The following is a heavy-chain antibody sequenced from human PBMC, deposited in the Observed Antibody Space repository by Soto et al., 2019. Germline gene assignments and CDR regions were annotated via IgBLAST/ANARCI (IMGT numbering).Heavy chain of an antibody. Sequence: PGGSLRPSCAASGGPFTGAWMTWVRQAPGKGLEWVSAISGSGGSTYYADSVKGRFTISRDNSKNTLYLQMNSLRAEDTAVYYCAKDRATVVPYYYYYGMDVWGQGTTVTVSS. V-gene: IGHV3-23*01. CDR3: AKDRATVVPYYYYYGMDV. J-gene: IGHJ6*02. CDR1: GGPFTGAW. D-gene: IGHD4-17*01. CDR2: ISGSGGST.